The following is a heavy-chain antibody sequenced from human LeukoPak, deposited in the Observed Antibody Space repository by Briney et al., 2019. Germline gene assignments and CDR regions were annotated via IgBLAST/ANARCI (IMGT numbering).Heavy chain of an antibody. Sequence: SETLSLTCTVSGGSISSYYWSWIRQPLGKGLELIGYIYYRGSTNYNPSLKSRVTISVDTSKNQFSLKLSSVTAADTAVYYCARSAPSGWGINWFDPWGQGTLVTVSS. CDR3: ARSAPSGWGINWFDP. V-gene: IGHV4-59*01. J-gene: IGHJ5*02. D-gene: IGHD6-19*01. CDR1: GGSISSYY. CDR2: IYYRGST.